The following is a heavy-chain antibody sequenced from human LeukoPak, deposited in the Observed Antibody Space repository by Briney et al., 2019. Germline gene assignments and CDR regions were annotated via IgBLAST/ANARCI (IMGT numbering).Heavy chain of an antibody. CDR3: ARVTGYIIEDYFDY. D-gene: IGHD6-13*01. Sequence: SETLSLTCTVSGGSISSYYWSWIRQPPGKGLERIGYIYYSGSTNYNPSLKSRVTISVDTSKKQFSLKLSSVTAADTAVYYCARVTGYIIEDYFDYWGQGTLVTVSS. J-gene: IGHJ4*02. CDR1: GGSISSYY. CDR2: IYYSGST. V-gene: IGHV4-59*01.